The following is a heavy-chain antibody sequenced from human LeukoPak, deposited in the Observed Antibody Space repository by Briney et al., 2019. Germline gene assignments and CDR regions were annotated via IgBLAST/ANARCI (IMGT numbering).Heavy chain of an antibody. CDR3: AKDIVVVPAAIGWFDP. D-gene: IGHD2-2*02. Sequence: PGGSLRLSCAASGFTFSSYGMHWVRQAPGKGLEWVAVISYDGSNKYYADSVKGRFTISRDNSKNTLYLQMNSLRAEDTAVYYCAKDIVVVPAAIGWFDPWGQGTLVTVSS. CDR2: ISYDGSNK. CDR1: GFTFSSYG. V-gene: IGHV3-30*18. J-gene: IGHJ5*02.